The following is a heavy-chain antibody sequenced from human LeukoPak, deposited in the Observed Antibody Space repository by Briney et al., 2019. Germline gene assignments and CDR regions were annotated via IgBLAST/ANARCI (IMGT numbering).Heavy chain of an antibody. J-gene: IGHJ4*02. Sequence: AASVKVSCKASGYTFTGYYMHWVRQAPGQGLEWMGWIIPNSGVTNYAQKFQGRVTLTRDTSISTAYMELSRLTSDDTAVYYCARDLGRDGSGWYPYHDYWGQGTRVTVSS. D-gene: IGHD6-19*01. CDR1: GYTFTGYY. CDR2: IIPNSGVT. CDR3: ARDLGRDGSGWYPYHDY. V-gene: IGHV1-2*02.